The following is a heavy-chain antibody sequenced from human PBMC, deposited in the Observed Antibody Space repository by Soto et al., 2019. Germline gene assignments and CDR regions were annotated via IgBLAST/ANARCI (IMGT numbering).Heavy chain of an antibody. V-gene: IGHV4-59*01. D-gene: IGHD4-4*01. J-gene: IGHJ6*02. CDR1: GGSISSYY. CDR2: IYYSGST. Sequence: SETLSLTCTVSGGSISSYYWSWIRQPPGKGLEWIGYIYYSGSTNYNPSLKSRVTISVDTSKNQFSLKLSSVTAADTAVYYCARSGTTVHPGYYYYGMDVWGQGTTVTVSS. CDR3: ARSGTTVHPGYYYYGMDV.